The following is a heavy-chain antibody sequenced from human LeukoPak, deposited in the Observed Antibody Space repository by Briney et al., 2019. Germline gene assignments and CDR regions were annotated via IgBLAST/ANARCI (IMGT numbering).Heavy chain of an antibody. D-gene: IGHD2-21*01. CDR1: GFTFSSYA. CDR3: VTDLVIKGYFDY. Sequence: GGSVRLSCAASGFTFSSYAMSWVRQVPGKGLEWVGRIRRKTDGETTDHAAPVKGRFTISRDDSKNTLYLQMNSLKTEDTAVYYCVTDLVIKGYFDYWGQGALVTVSS. CDR2: IRRKTDGETT. J-gene: IGHJ4*02. V-gene: IGHV3-15*01.